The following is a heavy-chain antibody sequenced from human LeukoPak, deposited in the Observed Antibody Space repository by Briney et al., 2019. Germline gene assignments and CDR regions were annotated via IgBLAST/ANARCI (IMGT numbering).Heavy chain of an antibody. V-gene: IGHV3-23*01. CDR1: GFTFSSYA. D-gene: IGHD3-10*01. J-gene: IGHJ3*02. CDR3: AKDYGSYYGSGSYFDAFDI. Sequence: GGPLRLSCAASGFTFSSYAMSWVRQAPGKGLEWVSAISGSGGRTYYADSVKGRFTISKDNSKNMLYLQMNSLIAEDTAVYYCAKDYGSYYGSGSYFDAFDIWGQGTMVTVSS. CDR2: ISGSGGRT.